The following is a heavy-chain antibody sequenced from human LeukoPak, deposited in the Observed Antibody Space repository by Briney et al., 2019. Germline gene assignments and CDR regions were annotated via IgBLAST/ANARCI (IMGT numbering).Heavy chain of an antibody. CDR3: ARDHSLEYGNWFDP. CDR1: GFTFSSYA. D-gene: IGHD3-3*01. V-gene: IGHV3-30*04. J-gene: IGHJ5*02. Sequence: GGSLRLSCAASGFTFSSYAMHWVRQPPGKGLEWVTMISYDGSTKYYTDSVKGRFTISRDNSKNTLYLQMNSLRTEDTALYYCARDHSLEYGNWFDPWGQGTLVTVSS. CDR2: ISYDGSTK.